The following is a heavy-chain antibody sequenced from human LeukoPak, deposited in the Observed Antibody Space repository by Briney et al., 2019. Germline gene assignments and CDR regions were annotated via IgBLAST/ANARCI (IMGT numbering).Heavy chain of an antibody. V-gene: IGHV3-23*01. CDR2: ISGSGGST. CDR3: ARSLRRYYYDSSGYYGNFDY. J-gene: IGHJ4*02. Sequence: GGSLRLSCAASGFTFSSYAMSWVRQAPGKGLEWVSAISGSGGSTYYADSVKGRFTISRDNAKNSLYLQMNSLRAEDTAVYYYARSLRRYYYDSSGYYGNFDYWGQGTLVTVSS. D-gene: IGHD3-22*01. CDR1: GFTFSSYA.